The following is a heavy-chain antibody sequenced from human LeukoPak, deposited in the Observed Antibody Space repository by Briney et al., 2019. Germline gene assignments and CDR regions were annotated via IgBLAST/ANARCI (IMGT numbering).Heavy chain of an antibody. V-gene: IGHV1-2*02. D-gene: IGHD2-21*02. Sequence: ASVKVSCKTSEYTFTGYDMHWVRQAPGQGLEWIGWISPNSGGTNYAQKFQGRVTMTSDTSISTAYMELSRLRSDDTAVYYCARGKTTVYCGGDCYAFDYWGQGSLVTVSS. CDR2: ISPNSGGT. J-gene: IGHJ4*02. CDR1: EYTFTGYD. CDR3: ARGKTTVYCGGDCYAFDY.